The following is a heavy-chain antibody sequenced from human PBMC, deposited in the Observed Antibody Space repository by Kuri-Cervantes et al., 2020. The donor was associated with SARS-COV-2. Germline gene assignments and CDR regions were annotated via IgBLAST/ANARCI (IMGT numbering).Heavy chain of an antibody. CDR3: ASRRGFLAYNDAFDT. CDR1: GYTFTSYD. Sequence: ASVKVSCKASGYTFTSYDINWVRQATGQGLEWMGWMNPNSGNTGYAQKFQGRVTITRNTSISTAYMELSSLRSEDTAVYYCASRRGFLAYNDAFDTWGQGTMVTVSS. J-gene: IGHJ3*02. V-gene: IGHV1-8*03. CDR2: MNPNSGNT. D-gene: IGHD3-3*01.